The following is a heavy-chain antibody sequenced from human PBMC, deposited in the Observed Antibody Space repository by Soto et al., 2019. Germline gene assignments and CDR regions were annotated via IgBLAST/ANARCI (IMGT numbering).Heavy chain of an antibody. CDR1: GGSISSYY. CDR3: ARSFYRYDAFDI. V-gene: IGHV4-59*01. J-gene: IGHJ3*02. D-gene: IGHD3-16*02. CDR2: IYYSGST. Sequence: SETLSLTCTVSGGSISSYYWSWIRQPPGKGLEWIGYIYYSGSTNYNPSLKSRVTISVDTSKNTLYLQMGSLRAEDVAVYYCARSFYRYDAFDIWGQGTMVTVS.